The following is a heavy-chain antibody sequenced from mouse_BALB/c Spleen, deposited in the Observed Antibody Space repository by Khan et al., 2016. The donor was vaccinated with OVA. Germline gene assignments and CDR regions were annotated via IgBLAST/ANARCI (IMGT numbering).Heavy chain of an antibody. CDR1: GYTFTSYT. CDR2: INPSNDYT. V-gene: IGHV1-4*01. D-gene: IGHD2-14*01. Sequence: QVQLKESGAELARPGASVKMSCKASGYTFTSYTIHWIKKRPGQGLEWIGYINPSNDYTNYNQKFKDKATLTTDKSSTTAYLRLNSLTSDDSAVYNCVRDGAYHRNDGWFAYWGQRTLVTVSA. CDR3: VRDGAYHRNDGWFAY. J-gene: IGHJ3*01.